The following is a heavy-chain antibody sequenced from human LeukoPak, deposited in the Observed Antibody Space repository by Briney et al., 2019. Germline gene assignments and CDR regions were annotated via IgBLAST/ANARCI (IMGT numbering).Heavy chain of an antibody. CDR1: GYTFTGYY. J-gene: IGHJ5*02. V-gene: IGHV1-2*02. CDR2: INPNSGGT. Sequence: ASVKVSCKASGYTFTGYYMHWVRQAPGQGLEWMGWINPNSGGTNYAQKFQGRVTMTRDMSTSTVYMELSSLRSEDTAVYYCARVGRLGLWFGELSVLDPWGQGTLVTVSS. D-gene: IGHD3-10*01. CDR3: ARVGRLGLWFGELSVLDP.